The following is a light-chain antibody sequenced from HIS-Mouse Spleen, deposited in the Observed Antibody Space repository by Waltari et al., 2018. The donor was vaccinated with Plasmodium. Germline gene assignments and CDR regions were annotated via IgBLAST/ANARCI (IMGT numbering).Light chain of an antibody. CDR2: QDS. CDR1: TLGVKY. Sequence: SYELTQPPSVSVSPGQTASITCSGDTLGVKYACWYQQKPGQSPVLVIYQDSKRPSGLPERFSGSNSGNTATLTISGTQAMDEADYYCQAWDSSTVVFGGGTKLTVL. J-gene: IGLJ2*01. V-gene: IGLV3-1*01. CDR3: QAWDSSTVV.